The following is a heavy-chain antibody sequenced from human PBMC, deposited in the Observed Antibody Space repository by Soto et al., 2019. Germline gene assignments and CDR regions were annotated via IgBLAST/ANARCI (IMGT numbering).Heavy chain of an antibody. CDR2: IFPSDSDT. J-gene: IGHJ5*02. CDR1: GYKFTYYW. Sequence: GESLKISCRTSGYKFTYYWVAWVRQMPGKGLEWMGIIFPSDSDTRYSPSFQGQVTISADRSTSTVFLQWASLKASDTAVYFCARKDKSGYFNWFDPWGQGTLVTVSS. V-gene: IGHV5-51*01. D-gene: IGHD3-22*01. CDR3: ARKDKSGYFNWFDP.